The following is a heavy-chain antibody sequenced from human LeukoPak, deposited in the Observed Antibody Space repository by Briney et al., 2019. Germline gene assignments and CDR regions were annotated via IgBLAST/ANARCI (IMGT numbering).Heavy chain of an antibody. D-gene: IGHD5/OR15-5a*01. CDR1: GGSVRRSGYY. CDR3: ARLVYDFPTRWYYDL. Sequence: SETLSLTCNLSGGSVRRSGYYWGWVRQPPGKGLEWIGYIYQSGATNYNAALRSRLAMSLDRSANQFSLNLTAVTAADTAFYYCARLVYDFPTRWYYDLWGRGTLVTVSS. V-gene: IGHV4-61*05. CDR2: IYQSGAT. J-gene: IGHJ2*01.